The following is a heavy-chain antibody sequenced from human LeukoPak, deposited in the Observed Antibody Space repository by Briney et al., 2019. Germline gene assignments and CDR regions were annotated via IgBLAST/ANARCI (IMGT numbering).Heavy chain of an antibody. CDR3: AKWGDYDVLTGYYVSDY. CDR1: GFTFSNYA. CDR2: ITGSGSGI. V-gene: IGHV3-23*01. J-gene: IGHJ4*02. Sequence: GGSLRLSCAASGFTFSNYAMSWVRQAPGKGLGWVSAITGSGSGIYYADSMKSRFTISRDNSKNTLYLQINSLRAEDTAVYYCAKWGDYDVLTGYYVSDYWGQGTLVTVSS. D-gene: IGHD3-9*01.